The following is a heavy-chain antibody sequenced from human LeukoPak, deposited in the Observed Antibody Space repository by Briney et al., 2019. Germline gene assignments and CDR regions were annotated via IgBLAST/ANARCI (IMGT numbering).Heavy chain of an antibody. V-gene: IGHV3-53*01. CDR1: GFSVSSNY. J-gene: IGHJ3*02. CDR2: IYSRGST. D-gene: IGHD3-10*01. Sequence: GGSLRLSCAASGFSVSSNYMSWVRQAPGEGLEWVSVIYSRGSTYYADSVKGRFTISRDNSKNTLYLQMNSLRAEDTAVYYCASPYGSGNAFDIWGQGTMVTVSS. CDR3: ASPYGSGNAFDI.